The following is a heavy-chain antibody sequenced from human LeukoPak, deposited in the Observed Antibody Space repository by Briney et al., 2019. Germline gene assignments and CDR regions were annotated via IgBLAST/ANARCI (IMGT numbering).Heavy chain of an antibody. V-gene: IGHV1-46*01. CDR3: ARDGLYCTNGVCSSDI. CDR2: INPAGGIT. D-gene: IGHD2-8*01. Sequence: ASVKVSCKASGYTFTDYYIHWVRQAPGQGLEWMGMINPAGGITTYAQKFQGRVTMTRDTSTSTVYMELTSLRSEDTAVYYCARDGLYCTNGVCSSDIWGQGTLVTVSS. CDR1: GYTFTDYY. J-gene: IGHJ3*02.